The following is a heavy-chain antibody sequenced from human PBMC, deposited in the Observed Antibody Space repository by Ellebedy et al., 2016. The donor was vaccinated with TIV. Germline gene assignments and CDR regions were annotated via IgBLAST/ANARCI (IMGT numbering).Heavy chain of an antibody. CDR3: ARDLFLSGYNYVNDAFDI. CDR1: GFTFTDYN. CDR2: ISSSSTCI. Sequence: GESLKISCAASGFTFTDYNMNWVRQAPGKGLEWVSSISSSSTCIFYADSMKCRFTISRDNAKNSLYLQMNSLRPEDTAVYYCARDLFLSGYNYVNDAFDIWGQGTMVTVSS. D-gene: IGHD5-18*01. J-gene: IGHJ3*02. V-gene: IGHV3-21*01.